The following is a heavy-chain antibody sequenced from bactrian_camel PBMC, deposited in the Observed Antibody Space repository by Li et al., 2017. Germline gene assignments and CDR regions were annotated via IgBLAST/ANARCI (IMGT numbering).Heavy chain of an antibody. D-gene: IGHD4*01. CDR1: GFTLERDD. CDR2: ISTDGTT. J-gene: IGHJ4*01. Sequence: HVQLVESGGGLVQPGGSLRLSCTASGFTLERDDVGWFRQAPGKEREFVSSISTDGTTTYADSVKGRFTISQDNAKNTLFLQMDSLGPEDTAKYYCATGGLNRRFAPNTFWGQGTQVTVS. V-gene: IGHV3S60*01. CDR3: ATGGLNRRFAPNTF.